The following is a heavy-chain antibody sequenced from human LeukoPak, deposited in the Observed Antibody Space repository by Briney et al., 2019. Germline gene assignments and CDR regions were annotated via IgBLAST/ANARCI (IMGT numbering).Heavy chain of an antibody. CDR3: TKRVKYGGTWDHFAD. CDR1: GFTFSSYS. CDR2: VNADGGNT. J-gene: IGHJ4*02. Sequence: GGSLRLSCAASGFTFSSYSMTWVRQAPGKGLEWVSTVNADGGNTYYADSVKGRFTISRDNSKSTLILQMNSLRVEDTALYYCTKRVKYGGTWDHFADWGQGTLVTVSS. D-gene: IGHD1-26*01. V-gene: IGHV3-23*01.